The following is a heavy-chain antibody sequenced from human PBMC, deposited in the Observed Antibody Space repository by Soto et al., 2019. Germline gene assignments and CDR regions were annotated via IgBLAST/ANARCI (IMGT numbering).Heavy chain of an antibody. D-gene: IGHD3-16*01. J-gene: IGHJ6*02. CDR1: GYTFTSYD. V-gene: IGHV1-8*01. CDR2: MNPNSAIT. CDR3: SREGVRGMDV. Sequence: QVQLVQSGAEVKKPGASVKVSCKASGYTFTSYDINWVRQATGQGLEWMGSMNPNSAITGYAQKVQSRVTMTRNTSISTAYMELSSLGAEDTAVYDCSREGVRGMDVWGQGTTVTVSS.